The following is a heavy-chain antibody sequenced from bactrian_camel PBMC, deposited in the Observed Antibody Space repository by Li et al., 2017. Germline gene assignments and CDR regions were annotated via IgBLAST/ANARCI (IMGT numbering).Heavy chain of an antibody. D-gene: IGHD3*01. CDR2: TNSGGSNT. CDR3: ATVATARAGDNY. V-gene: IGHV3S40*01. CDR1: GFTFNTYA. Sequence: DVQLVESGGGLVQPGESLRLACAASGFTFNTYAMSWVRQAPGKGLEWVSSTNSGGSNTYYADSVKGRFTISRDNAKNTLYLQMNSLKSEDTALYYCATVATARAGDNYWGQGTQVTVS. J-gene: IGHJ4*01.